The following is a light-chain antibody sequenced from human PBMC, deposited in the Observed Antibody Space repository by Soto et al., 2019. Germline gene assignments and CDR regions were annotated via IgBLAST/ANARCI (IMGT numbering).Light chain of an antibody. CDR2: AAS. CDR1: QGISSH. J-gene: IGKJ1*01. CDR3: QQLDNYPRT. V-gene: IGKV1-9*01. Sequence: IQLTQSPSSLSASVGDRVTITCRASQGISSHLAWYQQKPGKAPKLLIYAASTLQTGVPSRFSGSGSGTDFTLTISSLQSEDFATYYCQQLDNYPRTFGQGTKVEI.